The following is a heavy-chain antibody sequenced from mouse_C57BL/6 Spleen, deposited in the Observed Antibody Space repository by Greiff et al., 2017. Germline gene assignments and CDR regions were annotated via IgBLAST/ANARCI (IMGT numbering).Heavy chain of an antibody. D-gene: IGHD2-2*01. CDR1: GFTFSSYG. V-gene: IGHV5-6*01. Sequence: EVKLVESGGDLVKPGGSLKLSCAASGFTFSSYGLSWVRQTPDKRLEWVATISSGGSYTYYPDSVQGRFTISRDNAKNTRYLQLSSLKSEDTALYYCARHDGYDVRYFDVWGTGTTVTVSA. J-gene: IGHJ1*03. CDR2: ISSGGSYT. CDR3: ARHDGYDVRYFDV.